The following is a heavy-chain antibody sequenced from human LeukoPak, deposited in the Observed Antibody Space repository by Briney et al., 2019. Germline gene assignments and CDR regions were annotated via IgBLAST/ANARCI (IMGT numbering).Heavy chain of an antibody. CDR2: LSGSGGST. CDR1: GFTFSSYA. J-gene: IGHJ6*02. CDR3: AKGMAWLLSYYVMDV. Sequence: GGSLRLSCAASGFTFSSYAMTWVRQAPGKGLEWVSALSGSGGSTYYADSVKGRVTISRDKSKNTLYLQMYSLRAEDTAVYYCAKGMAWLLSYYVMDVWGQGTTVTVSS. V-gene: IGHV3-23*01. D-gene: IGHD3-3*01.